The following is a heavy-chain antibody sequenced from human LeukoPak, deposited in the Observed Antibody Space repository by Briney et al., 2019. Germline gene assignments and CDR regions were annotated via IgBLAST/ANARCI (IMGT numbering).Heavy chain of an antibody. CDR3: ARIVVVPAANAGAFDI. Sequence: PGESLKISCKGSGYSFTSYWIGWVRQMPGKGLEWMGIIYPGDSDTRYSPSFQGQVTISADKSISTAYLQWSSLKASDTAMYYCARIVVVPAANAGAFDIWGQGTMVTVSS. CDR1: GYSFTSYW. CDR2: IYPGDSDT. J-gene: IGHJ3*02. D-gene: IGHD2-2*01. V-gene: IGHV5-51*01.